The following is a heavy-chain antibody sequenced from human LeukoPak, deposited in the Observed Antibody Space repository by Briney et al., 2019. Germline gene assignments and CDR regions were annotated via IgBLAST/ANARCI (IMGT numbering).Heavy chain of an antibody. CDR3: ARDRPSYWSTTPCRRSGFDP. V-gene: IGHV3-7*04. CDR2: IKEDGSEK. J-gene: IGHJ5*02. Sequence: PGGSLRLSCAASGFTFSSYWMSWVRQAPGKGLEWVANIKEDGSEKYYVDSVRGRFTISRDNAKNSLYLQLNALRAEDTAVYFCARDRPSYWSTTPCRRSGFDPWGQGTLVTVSS. CDR1: GFTFSSYW. D-gene: IGHD2/OR15-2a*01.